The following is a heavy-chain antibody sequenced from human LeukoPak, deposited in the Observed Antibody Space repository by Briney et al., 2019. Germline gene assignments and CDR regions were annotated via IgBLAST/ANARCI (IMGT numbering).Heavy chain of an antibody. Sequence: GGSLRLSCAASGLTFSSYAMNWVRQAPGRGLEWVSFVSAGGGTTYYADSVKGRFTISRDNSMDTLYLQMNSLRAEDTAVYYCAREYSSGWYYYYGMDVWGQGTTVTVSS. CDR1: GLTFSSYA. V-gene: IGHV3-23*01. D-gene: IGHD6-19*01. J-gene: IGHJ6*02. CDR3: AREYSSGWYYYYGMDV. CDR2: VSAGGGTT.